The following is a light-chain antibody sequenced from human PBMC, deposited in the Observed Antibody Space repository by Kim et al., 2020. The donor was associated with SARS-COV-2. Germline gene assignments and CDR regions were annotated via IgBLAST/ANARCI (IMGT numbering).Light chain of an antibody. CDR2: GKN. V-gene: IGLV3-19*01. J-gene: IGLJ2*01. CDR3: NSRDSNDNVV. CDR1: SLRSYY. Sequence: VALGQTVRLTCQGDSLRSYYATWYQQKPGQAPILVIYGKNNRPSGIPDRFSGSSSGNTASVTITGTQAGDEADYYCNSRDSNDNVVFGGGTQLTVL.